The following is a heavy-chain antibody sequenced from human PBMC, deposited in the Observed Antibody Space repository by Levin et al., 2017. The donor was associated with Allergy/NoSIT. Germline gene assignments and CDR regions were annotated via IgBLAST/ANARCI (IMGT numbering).Heavy chain of an antibody. J-gene: IGHJ6*02. Sequence: PGGSLRLSCAASGFTFSSYSMNWVRQAPGKGLEWVSSISSSSSYIYYADSVKGRFTISRDNAKNSLYLQMNSLRAEDTAVYYCARSLRVYQLLPPDPWPPLEEDGMDVWGQGTTVTVSS. CDR1: GFTFSSYS. V-gene: IGHV3-21*01. D-gene: IGHD2-2*01. CDR2: ISSSSSYI. CDR3: ARSLRVYQLLPPDPWPPLEEDGMDV.